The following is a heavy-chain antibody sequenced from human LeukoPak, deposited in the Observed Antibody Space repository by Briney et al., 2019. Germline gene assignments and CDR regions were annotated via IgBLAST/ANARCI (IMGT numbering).Heavy chain of an antibody. CDR2: IWYDGSNK. D-gene: IGHD6-19*01. V-gene: IGHV3-33*06. CDR1: GFTFSSYG. J-gene: IGHJ4*02. Sequence: PGRSLRLSCAASGFTFSSYGMYWVRQAPGKGLEGVAVIWYDGSNKYYADSVKGRFTISRDNSKNTLYLQMNSLRVEDTAVYYCAKGPPADDAVDQGNFDYWGQGTLVTVSS. CDR3: AKGPPADDAVDQGNFDY.